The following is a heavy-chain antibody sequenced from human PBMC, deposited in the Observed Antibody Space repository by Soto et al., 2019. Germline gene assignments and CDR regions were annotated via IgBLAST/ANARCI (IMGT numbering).Heavy chain of an antibody. CDR1: GYSFTSYW. Sequence: GESLKISCKGSGYSFTSYWISWVRQMPGKGLEWMGRIDPSDSYTNYSPSFQGHVTISADKSISTAYLQWSSLKASDTAMYYCARQDSGYDYYYYYGMDVWGQGTTVTVPS. CDR2: IDPSDSYT. D-gene: IGHD5-12*01. CDR3: ARQDSGYDYYYYYGMDV. J-gene: IGHJ6*02. V-gene: IGHV5-10-1*01.